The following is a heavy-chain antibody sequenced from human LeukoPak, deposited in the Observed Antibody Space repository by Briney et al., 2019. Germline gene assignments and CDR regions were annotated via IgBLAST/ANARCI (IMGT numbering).Heavy chain of an antibody. J-gene: IGHJ5*02. V-gene: IGHV3-30*04. CDR3: ARGLPYLGEPRGCWFDP. Sequence: PGGSLRLSCAASGFTFSSYAMHWVRQAPGKGLEWVAVISYDGSNKYYADSVKGRFTISRDNSKNTLYLQMNSLRAEDTAVYYCARGLPYLGEPRGCWFDPWGQGTLVTVSS. D-gene: IGHD1-26*01. CDR2: ISYDGSNK. CDR1: GFTFSSYA.